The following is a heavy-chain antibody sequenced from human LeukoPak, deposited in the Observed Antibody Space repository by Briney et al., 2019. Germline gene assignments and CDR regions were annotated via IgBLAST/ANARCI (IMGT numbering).Heavy chain of an antibody. CDR3: AKDRWTTAVTGFDY. CDR2: ISYDGSNK. Sequence: PGGSLRLSCAASGFTFSSYAMHWVRQAPGKGLEWVAVISYDGSNKYYADSVKGRFTISRDNSKNTLYLQMNSLRAEDTAVYYCAKDRWTTAVTGFDYWGQGTMVTVSS. CDR1: GFTFSSYA. V-gene: IGHV3-30-3*01. D-gene: IGHD4-23*01. J-gene: IGHJ3*01.